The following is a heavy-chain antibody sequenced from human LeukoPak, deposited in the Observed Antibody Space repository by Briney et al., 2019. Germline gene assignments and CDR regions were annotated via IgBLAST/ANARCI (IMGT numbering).Heavy chain of an antibody. Sequence: SETLSLTCTVSGGSIRSSNNYWGWIRQPPGKGLEWIGSIYHSGSTYYSPSLKSRVTISVDTSKNQFSLKLSSVTAADTAVYYCARGLVIVVVTPFGYWGQGTLVTVSS. CDR2: IYHSGST. CDR3: ARGLVIVVVTPFGY. CDR1: GGSIRSSNNY. J-gene: IGHJ4*02. V-gene: IGHV4-39*07. D-gene: IGHD3-22*01.